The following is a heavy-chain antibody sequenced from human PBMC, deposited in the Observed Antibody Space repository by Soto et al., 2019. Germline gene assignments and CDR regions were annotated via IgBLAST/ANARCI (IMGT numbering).Heavy chain of an antibody. D-gene: IGHD1-26*01. J-gene: IGHJ3*02. CDR2: ISGSGGST. CDR1: GFTFSSYA. V-gene: IGHV3-23*01. CDR3: AKYRDSGSYYDAFDI. Sequence: GGSLRLSCAASGFTFSSYAMSWVRQAPGKGLEWVSAISGSGGSTYYADSVKGRFTISRDNSKNTLYLQMNSLRAEDTAVYYCAKYRDSGSYYDAFDIWGQGTMVTVAS.